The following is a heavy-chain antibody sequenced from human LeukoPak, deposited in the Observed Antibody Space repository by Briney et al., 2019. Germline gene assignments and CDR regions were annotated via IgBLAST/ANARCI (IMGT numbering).Heavy chain of an antibody. V-gene: IGHV4-39*01. CDR2: IYCSGST. D-gene: IGHD6-19*01. CDR1: GGSISSSSYY. J-gene: IGHJ4*02. CDR3: ARRVAVDYFDY. Sequence: PSETLSLTWTVSGGSISSSSYYWGWIRQPPGKGLEWNGSIYCSGSTYYNPSPKSRVTIPVDTSKNQFSLKLSSVTAADTAVYYCARRVAVDYFDYGGQGTLVTLSS.